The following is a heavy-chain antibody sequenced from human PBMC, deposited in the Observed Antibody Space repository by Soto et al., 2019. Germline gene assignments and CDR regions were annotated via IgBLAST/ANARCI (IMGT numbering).Heavy chain of an antibody. Sequence: PSETLSLTCTVSGGSISSYYWSWIRQPPGKGLEWIGYIYYSGSTNYNPSLKSRVTISVDTSKNQFSLKLSSVTAADTAVYYCARDRWELPGGGAFDIWGQGTMVTVSS. D-gene: IGHD1-26*01. J-gene: IGHJ3*02. V-gene: IGHV4-59*01. CDR1: GGSISSYY. CDR2: IYYSGST. CDR3: ARDRWELPGGGAFDI.